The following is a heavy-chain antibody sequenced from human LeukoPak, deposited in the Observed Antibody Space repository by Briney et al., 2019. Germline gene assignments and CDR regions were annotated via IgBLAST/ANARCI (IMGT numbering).Heavy chain of an antibody. J-gene: IGHJ1*01. Sequence: SETLSLTCTVSGGSIISNSYYWGWIRQPPGKGLEWLGSIYYSGSTNYNPSLKSRVTISVYTSKNQFSLKLSSVTAADTAVYYCARLKYYYDSSGYRAEYFQHWGQGTLVTVSS. CDR2: IYYSGST. CDR3: ARLKYYYDSSGYRAEYFQH. V-gene: IGHV4-39*07. CDR1: GGSIISNSYY. D-gene: IGHD3-22*01.